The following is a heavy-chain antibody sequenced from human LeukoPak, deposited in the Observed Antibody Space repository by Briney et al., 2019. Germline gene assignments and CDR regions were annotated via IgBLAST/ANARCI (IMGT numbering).Heavy chain of an antibody. J-gene: IGHJ5*02. CDR2: IIPILGIA. CDR3: ARDGRLRYYDSSGHNWFDP. V-gene: IGHV1-69*04. D-gene: IGHD3-22*01. CDR1: GGTFSSYA. Sequence: GASVKVSCKASGGTFSSYAISWVRQAPGQGLEWMGRIIPILGIANYAQKFQGRVTITADKSTSTAYMELSSLRSEDTAVYYCARDGRLRYYDSSGHNWFDPWGQGTLVTVSS.